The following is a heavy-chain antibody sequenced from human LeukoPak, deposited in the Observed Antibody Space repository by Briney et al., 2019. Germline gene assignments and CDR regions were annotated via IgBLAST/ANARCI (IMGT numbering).Heavy chain of an antibody. D-gene: IGHD6-13*01. CDR1: GFTFSNYW. CDR3: ARVTEYSTAGMRY. Sequence: GGSLRLSCAASGFTFSNYWMHWVRQAPGKGLVWVSRISSDGSTTIYADSVKGRFIISRDNAKNTMYLQMNSLRAEDTALYYCARVTEYSTAGMRYWGQGIQVTVSS. V-gene: IGHV3-74*01. CDR2: ISSDGSTT. J-gene: IGHJ4*02.